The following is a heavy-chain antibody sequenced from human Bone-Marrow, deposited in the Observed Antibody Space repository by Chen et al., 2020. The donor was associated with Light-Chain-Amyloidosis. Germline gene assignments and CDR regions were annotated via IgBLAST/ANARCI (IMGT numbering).Heavy chain of an antibody. J-gene: IGHJ5*02. V-gene: IGHV3-23*01. Sequence: EVQLLESGGGLVQPGGSLRLSCAASGFTFSSYAMSWVRQAPGKGLEWVSGISGSGAVTLYADSVKGRFTLSRDNPRNALYLELNSLRAEDTAVYYCARQFYQTLSGGSWFVTWGQGTLVTVSS. CDR2: ISGSGAVT. CDR3: ARQFYQTLSGGSWFVT. CDR1: GFTFSSYA. D-gene: IGHD2-2*01.